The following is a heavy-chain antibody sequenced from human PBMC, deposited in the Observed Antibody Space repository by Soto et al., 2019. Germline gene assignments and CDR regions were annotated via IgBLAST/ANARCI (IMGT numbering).Heavy chain of an antibody. Sequence: ASVKVSCKASGYTFTGYYMHWVRQAPGQGLEWMGWINPNSGGTNYAQKFQGWVTMTRDTSISTAYMELSRLRSDDTAVYYCGRDHVTIRNGGSSSPYPLYYMDVWGKGTTVTVSS. CDR1: GYTFTGYY. D-gene: IGHD6-13*01. CDR2: INPNSGGT. J-gene: IGHJ6*03. CDR3: GRDHVTIRNGGSSSPYPLYYMDV. V-gene: IGHV1-2*04.